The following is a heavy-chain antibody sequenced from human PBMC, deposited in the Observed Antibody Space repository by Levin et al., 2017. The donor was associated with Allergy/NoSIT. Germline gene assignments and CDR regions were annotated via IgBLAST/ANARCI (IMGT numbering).Heavy chain of an antibody. CDR2: ISAGGNYI. CDR3: ASWAMYHYDRSAFDYFYYAMDA. V-gene: IGHV3-21*01. CDR1: GILFRSYD. J-gene: IGHJ6*02. Sequence: LSLTCAASGILFRSYDMNWVRQAPGKGLEWVSSISAGGNYIYYADSVKGRFTISRDNAKNSLFLQMNSLRAEDTAVYYCASWAMYHYDRSAFDYFYYAMDAWGQGTTVTVSS. D-gene: IGHD3-22*01.